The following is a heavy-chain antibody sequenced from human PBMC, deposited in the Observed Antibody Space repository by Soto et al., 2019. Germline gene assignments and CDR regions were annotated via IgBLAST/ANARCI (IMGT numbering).Heavy chain of an antibody. D-gene: IGHD5-18*01. CDR3: ARAVNTGYRYGSFPY. Sequence: PSETLSLTCTVSGGSVSSGSYYWSWIRQPPGKGLEWIGYIYYSGSTNYNPSLKSRVTISVDTSKNQFSLKLSSVTAADTAVYYCARAVNTGYRYGSFPYWGQGTLVTVSS. J-gene: IGHJ4*02. CDR2: IYYSGST. CDR1: GGSVSSGSYY. V-gene: IGHV4-61*01.